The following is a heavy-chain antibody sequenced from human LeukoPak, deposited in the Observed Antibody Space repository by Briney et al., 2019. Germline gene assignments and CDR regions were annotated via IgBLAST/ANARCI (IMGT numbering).Heavy chain of an antibody. D-gene: IGHD1-26*01. CDR2: ISWNSGSI. Sequence: GRSLRLSCAASGFTFDDYAMHWVRQAPGKGLEWVSGISWNSGSIGYADSVKGRFTISRDNAKNSLYLQMNSLRAEDTALYYCAKDMGYSGSPYAFDIWGQGTMVTVSP. CDR3: AKDMGYSGSPYAFDI. J-gene: IGHJ3*02. V-gene: IGHV3-9*01. CDR1: GFTFDDYA.